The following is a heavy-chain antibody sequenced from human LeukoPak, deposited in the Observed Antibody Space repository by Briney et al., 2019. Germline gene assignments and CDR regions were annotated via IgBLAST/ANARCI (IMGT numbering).Heavy chain of an antibody. Sequence: PSQTLSLTCTVSGGSISSYYWSWIRQPPGKGLEWIGYIYYSGSTNYNPSLKSRVTISVDTSKNQFSLKLSSVTAADTAVYYCASDTPTYGSGSYYLFDYWGQGTLVTVSS. CDR2: IYYSGST. CDR3: ASDTPTYGSGSYYLFDY. CDR1: GGSISSYY. J-gene: IGHJ4*02. V-gene: IGHV4-59*08. D-gene: IGHD3-10*01.